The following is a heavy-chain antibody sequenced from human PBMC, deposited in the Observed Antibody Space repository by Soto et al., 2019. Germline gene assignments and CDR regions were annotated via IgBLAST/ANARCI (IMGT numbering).Heavy chain of an antibody. CDR1: GFTFSSDD. CDR3: AKDHGYGYNPSYY. CDR2: ISGSGGST. J-gene: IGHJ4*02. Sequence: GGSLRLSCAASGFTFSSDDMSWVRQAPGKGLEWVSAISGSGGSTYYADSVKGPFTISRDKSKNTLYLQINSLRAEDTAVYYCAKDHGYGYNPSYYWGQGTLVTVSS. V-gene: IGHV3-23*01. D-gene: IGHD5-12*01.